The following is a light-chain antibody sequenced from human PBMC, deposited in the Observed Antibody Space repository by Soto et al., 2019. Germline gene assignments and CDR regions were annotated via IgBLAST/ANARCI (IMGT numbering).Light chain of an antibody. Sequence: QLTQSPSSLSASVGDRVIITCRASQSVSRSLNWYQQKTGQAPKLLIYAASTLHSGVPSRFSGIGSGTECTLTISSLQPEDFAPYDGQQNAIFPTWTFGQGTKVDVK. CDR3: QQNAIFPTWT. J-gene: IGKJ1*01. V-gene: IGKV1-39*01. CDR1: QSVSRS. CDR2: AAS.